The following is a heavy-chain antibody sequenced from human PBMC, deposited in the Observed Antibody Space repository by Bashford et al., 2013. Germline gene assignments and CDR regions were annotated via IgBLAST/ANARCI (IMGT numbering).Heavy chain of an antibody. J-gene: IGHJ3*02. V-gene: IGHV3-21*01. Sequence: VRQAPGKGLEWVSSISSSSSYIYYADSVKGRFTISRDNAKNSLYLQMNSLRAEDTAVYYCARVRDSGYDHDAFDIWGQGTMVTVSS. D-gene: IGHD5-12*01. CDR3: ARVRDSGYDHDAFDI. CDR2: ISSSSSYI.